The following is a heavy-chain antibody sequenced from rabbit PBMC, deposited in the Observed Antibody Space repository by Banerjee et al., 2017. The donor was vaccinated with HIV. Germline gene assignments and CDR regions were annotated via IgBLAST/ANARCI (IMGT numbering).Heavy chain of an antibody. CDR2: ISTGGRT. CDR1: GFSFSNGYV. J-gene: IGHJ4*01. Sequence: QEQLEESGGDLVKPEGSLTLTCTASGFSFSNGYVMCWVRQAPGEGLEYIGTISTGGRTYYASWVNGRFTISKDNAQNTVFLQMTSLTAADTATYFCVRRISDAYDLWGPGTLVTVS. CDR3: VRRISDAYDL. D-gene: IGHD6-1*01. V-gene: IGHV1S45*01.